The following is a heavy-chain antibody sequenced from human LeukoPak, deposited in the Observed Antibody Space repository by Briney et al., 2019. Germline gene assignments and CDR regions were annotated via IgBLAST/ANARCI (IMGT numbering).Heavy chain of an antibody. J-gene: IGHJ4*02. CDR3: ARYGSVFDY. CDR1: GGSFSGYY. D-gene: IGHD3-10*01. Sequence: SETLSLTCAVYGGSFSGYYWSWIRQPPGKGLEWIGEINHSGNTNYTPSLKSRVTISVDTSKNQFSLKLSSVTAADTAVYYCARYGSVFDYWGQGTLVTVSS. CDR2: INHSGNT. V-gene: IGHV4-34*01.